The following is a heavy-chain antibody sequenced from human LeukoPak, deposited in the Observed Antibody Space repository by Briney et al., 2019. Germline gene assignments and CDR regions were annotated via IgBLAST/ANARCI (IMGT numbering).Heavy chain of an antibody. CDR2: ISTTGGST. V-gene: IGHV3-64D*09. D-gene: IGHD5-24*01. J-gene: IGHJ4*02. Sequence: PGGSLRFSCSASGFSFGTYAMHWVRQAPGKGLEYVSGISTTGGSTYYADSVKGRFTISGDNSKNTLSLQMSSLRPEDTAVYHCVKGGGDGYTRRYLDYWGQGTLVTVSS. CDR3: VKGGGDGYTRRYLDY. CDR1: GFSFGTYA.